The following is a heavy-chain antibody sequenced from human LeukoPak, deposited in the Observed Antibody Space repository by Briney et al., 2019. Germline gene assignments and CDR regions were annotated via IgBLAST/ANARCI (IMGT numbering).Heavy chain of an antibody. J-gene: IGHJ4*02. CDR3: AKDGAWLRFDD. D-gene: IGHD5-12*01. CDR2: IRYDGSNK. CDR1: GFTFSSYG. V-gene: IGHV3-30*02. Sequence: TGGSLRLSCAASGFTFSSYGMHWVRQAPGKGLEWVAFIRYDGSNKYYADSVKGRFTISRDDSKNTLYLQMKNLRAEDTAVYYCAKDGAWLRFDDWGQGILVSVSS.